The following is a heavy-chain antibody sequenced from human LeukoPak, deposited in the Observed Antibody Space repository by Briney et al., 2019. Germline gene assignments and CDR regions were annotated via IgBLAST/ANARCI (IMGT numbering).Heavy chain of an antibody. J-gene: IGHJ4*02. CDR3: ARNPGSIAAAGEADY. CDR1: GYTFTGYY. Sequence: VASVKVSCKASGYTFTGYYMHWVRQAPGQGLEWMGWINPNSGGTNYAQKFQGRVTMTRDTSISTACMELSRLRSDDTAVYYCARNPGSIAAAGEADYWGQGTLVTVSS. D-gene: IGHD6-13*01. CDR2: INPNSGGT. V-gene: IGHV1-2*02.